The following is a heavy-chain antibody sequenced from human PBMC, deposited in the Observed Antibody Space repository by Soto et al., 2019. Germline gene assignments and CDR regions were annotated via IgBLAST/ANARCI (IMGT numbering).Heavy chain of an antibody. CDR1: GYSPTNYD. D-gene: IGHD1-26*01. CDR3: ARALYRSGTYYAFDN. V-gene: IGHV1-18*01. Sequence: QVPLVQSGAEVKKPGASVTVSCKTSGYSPTNYDIGWVRQAPGQGLEWMGWISAYNGNTNSAQKLQGRLTMTTDTSTRTAYMELRSLRSDDTAVCYCARALYRSGTYYAFDNWGQGTLVTVSS. CDR2: ISAYNGNT. J-gene: IGHJ4*02.